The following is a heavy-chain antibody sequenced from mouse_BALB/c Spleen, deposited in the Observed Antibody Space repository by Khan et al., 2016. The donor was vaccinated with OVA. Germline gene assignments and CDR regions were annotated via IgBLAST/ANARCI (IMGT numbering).Heavy chain of an antibody. CDR3: APAGTGDYFDY. J-gene: IGHJ2*01. CDR2: IDPANDNS. D-gene: IGHD4-1*01. CDR1: GSNIKDTH. V-gene: IGHV14-3*02. Sequence: VQLKESGAELVKPGASVKLSCTASGSNIKDTHMHWVKQRPEQGLEWIGRIDPANDNSKYDPRFQGKATITADTSSNTAYLHLSSLTYEDTAVYYCAPAGTGDYFDYWGQGTTLTVSS.